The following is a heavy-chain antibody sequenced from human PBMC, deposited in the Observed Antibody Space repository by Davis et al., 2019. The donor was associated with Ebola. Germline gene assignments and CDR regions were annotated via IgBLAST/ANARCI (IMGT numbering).Heavy chain of an antibody. CDR1: GGSISSSSW. V-gene: IGHV4-4*02. D-gene: IGHD6-19*01. CDR2: IYHSGST. CDR3: ARTTRDSGWFLDY. J-gene: IGHJ4*02. Sequence: MPSETLSLTCAVSGGSISSSSWWSWVRQPPGKGLEWIGEIYHSGSTNYNPSLKSRVTISVDTSKNQFSLKLTSVTAADTAAYYCARTTRDSGWFLDYWGQRILVTVSS.